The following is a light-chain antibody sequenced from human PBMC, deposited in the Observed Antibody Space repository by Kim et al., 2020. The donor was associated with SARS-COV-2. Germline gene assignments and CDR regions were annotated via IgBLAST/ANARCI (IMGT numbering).Light chain of an antibody. CDR2: AAS. CDR3: QQLNSYPT. CDR1: QGISSY. V-gene: IGKV1-9*01. J-gene: IGKJ3*01. Sequence: SASVGDRVTITCRASQGISSYLAWYQQKPGKAPTRLIYAASTLQSGVPSRFSGSGSGTEFTLTISSLQPEDFATYYCQQLNSYPTFGPGTKVDIK.